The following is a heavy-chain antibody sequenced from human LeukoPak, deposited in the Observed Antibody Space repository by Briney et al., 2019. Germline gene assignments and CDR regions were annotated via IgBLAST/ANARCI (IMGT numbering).Heavy chain of an antibody. CDR3: ARELRGFNIDAFDI. J-gene: IGHJ3*02. CDR1: GGSISSSSYY. V-gene: IGHV4-39*07. D-gene: IGHD4/OR15-4a*01. CDR2: IYYSGST. Sequence: PSETLSLTCTVSGGSISSSSYYWGWIRQPPGKGLEWIGSIYYSGSTYYNPSLKSRVTISVDTSKNQFSLKLSSVTAADTAVYYCARELRGFNIDAFDIWGQGTMVTVSS.